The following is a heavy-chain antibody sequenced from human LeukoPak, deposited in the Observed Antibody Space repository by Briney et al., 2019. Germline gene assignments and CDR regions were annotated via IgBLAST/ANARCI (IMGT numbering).Heavy chain of an antibody. CDR3: ARHKYCSGGSCYLDY. Sequence: SPSETLSLTCTVSGGSISSYYWSWIRQPPGKGLEWIGYIYYSGSTNYNPSLKSRVTISVDTSKNQFSLKLSSVTAADTAVYYCARHKYCSGGSCYLDYWGQGTLVTVSS. CDR1: GGSISSYY. D-gene: IGHD2-15*01. J-gene: IGHJ4*02. V-gene: IGHV4-59*08. CDR2: IYYSGST.